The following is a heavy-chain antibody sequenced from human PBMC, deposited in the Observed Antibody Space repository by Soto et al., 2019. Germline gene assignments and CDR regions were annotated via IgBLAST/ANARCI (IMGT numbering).Heavy chain of an antibody. CDR1: GFTFSNAW. D-gene: IGHD2-2*01. CDR2: IKSKTDGGTT. Sequence: GGSLRLSCAASGFTFSNAWMSWVRQAPGKGLEWVGRIKSKTDGGTTDYAAPVKGRFTISRDDSKNTLYLQMNSLKTEDTAVYYCTTSHIVVVPAATVRYFDLWGRGTLVTVSS. CDR3: TTSHIVVVPAATVRYFDL. V-gene: IGHV3-15*01. J-gene: IGHJ2*01.